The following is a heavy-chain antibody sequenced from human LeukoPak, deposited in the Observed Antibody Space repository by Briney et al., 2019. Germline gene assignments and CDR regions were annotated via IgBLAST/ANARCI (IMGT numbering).Heavy chain of an antibody. J-gene: IGHJ6*03. Sequence: PSETLSLTCAVYGASFSGYYWSWIRQPPGKGLEWIGEINHSGSTNYNPSLKSRVTISVDTSKNQFSLKLSSVTAADTALYYCARGSGGYDISGYYRYCYYMDVWDKGTTVTVPS. CDR2: INHSGST. V-gene: IGHV4-34*01. CDR3: ARGSGGYDISGYYRYCYYMDV. D-gene: IGHD3-22*01. CDR1: GASFSGYY.